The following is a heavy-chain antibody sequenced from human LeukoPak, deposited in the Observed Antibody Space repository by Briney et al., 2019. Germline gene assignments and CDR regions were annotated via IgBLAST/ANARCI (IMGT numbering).Heavy chain of an antibody. D-gene: IGHD6-13*01. Sequence: PGGSLRLSCAASGFTFSNYAMSWVRQAPGKGLEWVSTISGSGGSTYYADSVKGRFTISRDNSKNTLYLQMNSLRAEDTAVYYCAKDPYSSSWYYFDYWGQGTLVTVSS. V-gene: IGHV3-23*01. CDR3: AKDPYSSSWYYFDY. J-gene: IGHJ4*02. CDR1: GFTFSNYA. CDR2: ISGSGGST.